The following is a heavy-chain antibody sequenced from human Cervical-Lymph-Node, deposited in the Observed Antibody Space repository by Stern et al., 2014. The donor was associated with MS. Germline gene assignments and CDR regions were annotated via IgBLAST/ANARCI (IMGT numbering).Heavy chain of an antibody. CDR1: GASVSTGSYY. D-gene: IGHD6-19*01. CDR3: ARESAVAEPYYYYDMDV. Sequence: QVQLQESGPGLVKPSETLSLTCIVSGASVSTGSYYWSWIRQPPGKGLDWIGYIYYSGSTDYNPSLKSRVNISVDTSKNQFSLRLSSVTAADTAVYYCARESAVAEPYYYYDMDVWGQGTTVTVSS. CDR2: IYYSGST. V-gene: IGHV4-61*01. J-gene: IGHJ6*02.